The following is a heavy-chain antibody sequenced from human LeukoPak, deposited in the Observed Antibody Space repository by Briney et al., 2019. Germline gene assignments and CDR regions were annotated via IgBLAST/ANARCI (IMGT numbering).Heavy chain of an antibody. J-gene: IGHJ4*02. CDR2: ISGSGGST. D-gene: IGHD6-13*01. CDR3: AKDPFWGSWSDY. Sequence: GGSLRLSCAASGFTFSSYAMSWARQAPGKGLEWVSAISGSGGSTYYADSVKGRFTISRDNSKNTLYLQMNSLRAEDTAVYYCAKDPFWGSWSDYWGQGTLVTVSS. CDR1: GFTFSSYA. V-gene: IGHV3-23*01.